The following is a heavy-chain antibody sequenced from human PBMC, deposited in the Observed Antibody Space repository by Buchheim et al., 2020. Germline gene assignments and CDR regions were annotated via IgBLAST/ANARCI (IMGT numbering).Heavy chain of an antibody. CDR2: ISGSGGST. D-gene: IGHD3-10*01. Sequence: EVQLLESGGGLVQPGGSLRLSCAASGFTFSSYAMSWVRQAPGKGLEWVSAISGSGGSTYYADSGKGRFTISRDNSKNTLYLQMNSLRAEDTAVYYCAKDLRGDYYGSSYYYYGMDVWGQGTT. J-gene: IGHJ6*02. V-gene: IGHV3-23*01. CDR3: AKDLRGDYYGSSYYYYGMDV. CDR1: GFTFSSYA.